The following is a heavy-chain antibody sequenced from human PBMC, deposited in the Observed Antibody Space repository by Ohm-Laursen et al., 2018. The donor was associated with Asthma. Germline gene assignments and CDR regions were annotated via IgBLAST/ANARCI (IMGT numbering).Heavy chain of an antibody. CDR3: ARGRVVPAAPLVY. J-gene: IGHJ4*02. CDR2: IYYSGST. CDR1: GGSIGRDDYY. V-gene: IGHV4-30-4*02. D-gene: IGHD2-2*01. Sequence: SDTLSLTCTVSGGSIGRDDYYWSWIRQPPGKGLEWIGYIYYSGSTYYNPSLKSRVTISVDTSKNQFSLKLSSVTAADTAVYYCARGRVVPAAPLVYWGQGTLVTVSS.